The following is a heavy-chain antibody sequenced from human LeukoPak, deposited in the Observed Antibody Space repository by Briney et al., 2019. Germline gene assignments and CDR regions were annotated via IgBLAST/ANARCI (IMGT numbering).Heavy chain of an antibody. CDR2: MNPNSGDT. CDR1: GYTFTAYY. D-gene: IGHD2-2*01. V-gene: IGHV1-2*02. Sequence: ASVKVSCKASGYTFTAYYLHWVRQAPGQGLEWMGWMNPNSGDTNYAQKFQGRVTMTRDTSITTAYMELSGLPSDDTAMYYCARDRMGDCATTSCYLAFWGQGALVTVSS. J-gene: IGHJ4*02. CDR3: ARDRMGDCATTSCYLAF.